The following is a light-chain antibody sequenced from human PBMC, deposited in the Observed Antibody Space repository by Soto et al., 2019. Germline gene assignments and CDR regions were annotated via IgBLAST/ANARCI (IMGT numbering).Light chain of an antibody. J-gene: IGKJ2*01. Sequence: EIVLTQSPGTLSLSPGERATLSCRASQSLTSTYLAWYQQKPGQAPRLLIYGASTRATGIPDRFSGSGSGTDFALPISTLEPEDFAVYHCQKCESSPPSYTFGRATKLEIK. CDR2: GAS. CDR3: QKCESSPPSYT. V-gene: IGKV3-20*01. CDR1: QSLTSTY.